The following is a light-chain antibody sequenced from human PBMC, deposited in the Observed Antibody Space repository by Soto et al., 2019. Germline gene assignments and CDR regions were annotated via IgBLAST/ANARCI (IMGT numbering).Light chain of an antibody. CDR2: NTN. CDR3: AVWDDSLTGWV. Sequence: QSVLTQPPSASGTPGQTVTISCSGSSSNIGSNTVNWYQQLPGTAPKLLIYNTNQRPSGVPDRLSGSKSGTSASLAISGLQSEDEADYCCAVWDDSLTGWVFGGGTKLTVL. CDR1: SSNIGSNT. V-gene: IGLV1-44*01. J-gene: IGLJ3*02.